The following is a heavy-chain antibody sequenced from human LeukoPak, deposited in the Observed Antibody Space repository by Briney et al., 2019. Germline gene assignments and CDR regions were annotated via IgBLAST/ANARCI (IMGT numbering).Heavy chain of an antibody. J-gene: IGHJ6*03. CDR2: IYPGDSDT. CDR3: ARQSTDSSGWYTGGDYYYYMDV. V-gene: IGHV5-51*01. CDR1: GYSFTCYW. Sequence: GESLKISCKGSGYSFTCYWIGWVRQMPGKGLEWMGIIYPGDSDTRYSPSFQGQVTISADKSISTAYLQWSSLKASDTAMYYCARQSTDSSGWYTGGDYYYYMDVWGKGTTVTVSS. D-gene: IGHD6-19*01.